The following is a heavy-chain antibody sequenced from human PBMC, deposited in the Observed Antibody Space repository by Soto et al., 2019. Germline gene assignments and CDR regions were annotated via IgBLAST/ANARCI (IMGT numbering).Heavy chain of an antibody. J-gene: IGHJ4*02. CDR3: AGARITIFGVVIHPFGY. D-gene: IGHD3-3*01. CDR1: GGSFSGYY. CDR2: INHSGST. V-gene: IGHV4-34*01. Sequence: QVQLQQWGAGLLKPSETLSLTCAVYGGSFSGYYWSWIRQPPGKGLEWIGEINHSGSTNYNPSLKSRVTISVDPSKNQFSLKLSSVTAADTAVYYCAGARITIFGVVIHPFGYWGQGTLVTVSS.